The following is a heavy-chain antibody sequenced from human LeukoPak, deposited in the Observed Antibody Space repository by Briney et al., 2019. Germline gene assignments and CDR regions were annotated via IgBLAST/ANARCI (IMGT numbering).Heavy chain of an antibody. CDR2: LNTDGSST. J-gene: IGHJ6*01. D-gene: IGHD3-16*01. CDR3: ARDDAFRGVAMDV. V-gene: IGHV3-74*01. Sequence: GGSLRLSCAASGFTFSSYSINWVRQVPGKGLVWVSRLNTDGSSTSYADSVKGRFTISRDNAMNTLYLQMNSLRAEDTAVYYCARDDAFRGVAMDVWGQGTTVTVSS. CDR1: GFTFSSYS.